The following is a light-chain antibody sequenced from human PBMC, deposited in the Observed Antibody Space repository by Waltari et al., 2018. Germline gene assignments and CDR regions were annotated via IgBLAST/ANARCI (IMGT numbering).Light chain of an antibody. J-gene: IGLJ2*01. V-gene: IGLV3-21*04. CDR1: NIGSKG. CDR3: LVWHSTTDHHGV. Sequence: SYVVTQSPSVSVAPGETARITCGGDNIGSKGVHWYQQRPGQAPVLVISYDSDRPSGIPERFSGSNSGNTATLTISWVEADDEADYYCLVWHSTTDHHGVFGGGTKLTVL. CDR2: YDS.